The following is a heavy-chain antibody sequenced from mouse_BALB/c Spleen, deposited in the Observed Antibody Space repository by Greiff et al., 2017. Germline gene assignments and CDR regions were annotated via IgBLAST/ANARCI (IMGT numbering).Heavy chain of an antibody. CDR2: ISSGGSYT. D-gene: IGHD2-2*01. V-gene: IGHV5-6-4*01. J-gene: IGHJ3*01. CDR3: TRDGYDVWFAY. CDR1: GFTFSSYT. Sequence: EVMLVESGGGLVKPGGSLKLSCAASGFTFSSYTMSWVRQTPEKRLEWVATISSGGSYTYYPDSVKGRFTISRDNAKNTLYLQMSSLKSEDTAMYYCTRDGYDVWFAYWGQGTLVTVSA.